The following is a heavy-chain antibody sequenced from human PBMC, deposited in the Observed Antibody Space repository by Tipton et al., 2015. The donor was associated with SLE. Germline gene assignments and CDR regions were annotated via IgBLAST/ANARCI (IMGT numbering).Heavy chain of an antibody. J-gene: IGHJ4*02. D-gene: IGHD6-13*01. CDR1: GGSISSYY. CDR2: IYTSGST. V-gene: IGHV4-4*08. Sequence: TLSLTRTVSGGSISSYYWSWIRQPPGKGLEWIGYIYTSGSTNYNPSLKSRVTISVDTSKNQFSLKLSSVTAADTAVYYCARESIAAAGPFDYWGQGTLVTVSS. CDR3: ARESIAAAGPFDY.